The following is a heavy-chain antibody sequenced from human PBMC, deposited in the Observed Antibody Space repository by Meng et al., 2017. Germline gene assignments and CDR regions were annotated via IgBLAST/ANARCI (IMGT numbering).Heavy chain of an antibody. D-gene: IGHD6-19*01. V-gene: IGHV3-30*04. CDR3: SRDVSASSGWLESYYLDY. J-gene: IGHJ4*02. CDR1: AFNFSSYS. CDR2: ISYDGGNK. Sequence: GGSLRLSCAASAFNFSSYSMHWVRQAPGRGLEWVAVISYDGGNKYYADSVKGRITISIDNSKNTLYLQINSLRAENTAVYYCSRDVSASSGWLESYYLDYWGQGTLVTISS.